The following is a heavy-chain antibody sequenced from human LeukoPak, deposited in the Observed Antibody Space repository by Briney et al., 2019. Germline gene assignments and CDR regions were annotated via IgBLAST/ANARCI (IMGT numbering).Heavy chain of an antibody. V-gene: IGHV3-15*01. CDR3: TTVHYYDSSGYHTNLP. CDR1: GFTFSNAW. D-gene: IGHD3-22*01. Sequence: PGGSLRLSCAASGFTFSNAWMSWVRQAPGKGLEWVGRIKSKTDGGTTDYAAPVKGRFTISRDDSKNTLYLQMNSLKTEDTAVYYFTTVHYYDSSGYHTNLPWGQGTLVTVSS. CDR2: IKSKTDGGTT. J-gene: IGHJ5*02.